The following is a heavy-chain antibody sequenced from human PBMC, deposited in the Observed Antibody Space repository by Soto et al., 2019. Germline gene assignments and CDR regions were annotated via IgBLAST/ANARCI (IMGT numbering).Heavy chain of an antibody. CDR1: GYTFTNNY. Sequence: QVPLVQSGAEVKKPGASVQVSCKASGYTFTNNYIHWVRQAPGQGLEWMGWIIPNSGGTKYAQKFQGTVTMTRDTSISTAYLELTSLRSDDTAVYYCAKVNAPSGVDYWGQGTLVTVSS. V-gene: IGHV1-2*02. J-gene: IGHJ4*02. D-gene: IGHD3-10*01. CDR3: AKVNAPSGVDY. CDR2: IIPNSGGT.